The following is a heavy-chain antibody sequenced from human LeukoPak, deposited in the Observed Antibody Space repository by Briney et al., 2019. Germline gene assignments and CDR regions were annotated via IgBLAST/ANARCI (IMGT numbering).Heavy chain of an antibody. CDR2: INHSGST. CDR1: GGSFSGYY. D-gene: IGHD3-3*01. CDR3: ARRPDFWSGYTKWGYYYGMDV. V-gene: IGHV4-34*01. Sequence: SETLSLTCAVYGGSFSGYYWSWIRQPPGKGLEGIGEINHSGSTNYNPSLKSRVTISVDTSKDQFSLKLSSVTAADTAVYYCARRPDFWSGYTKWGYYYGMDVWGQGTTVTVSS. J-gene: IGHJ6*02.